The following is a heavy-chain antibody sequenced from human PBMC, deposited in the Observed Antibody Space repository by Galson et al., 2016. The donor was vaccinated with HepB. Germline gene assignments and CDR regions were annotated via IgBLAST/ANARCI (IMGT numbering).Heavy chain of an antibody. CDR2: IDAGGDT. J-gene: IGHJ2*01. CDR1: GFTFNTYD. Sequence: SLRLSCAASGFTFNTYDMHWVRQAAGKSPEWVSGIDAGGDTYYADSVRGRFSISRENARNSFSLQMNSLEAGDTAVYYCARTRLTTTAGTTWYFDLWGRGTHVIVSS. D-gene: IGHD1/OR15-1a*01. V-gene: IGHV3-13*01. CDR3: ARTRLTTTAGTTWYFDL.